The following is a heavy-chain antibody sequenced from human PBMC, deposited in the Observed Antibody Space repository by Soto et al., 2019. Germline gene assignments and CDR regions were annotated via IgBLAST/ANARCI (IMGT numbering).Heavy chain of an antibody. V-gene: IGHV3-23*01. Sequence: EVQLLESGGGLVQPGGSLRLSCAASGFTFSSYAMSWVRQAPGKGLEWVSAISGSGGSTYYADSVKGRFTISRDNSKNTLYLQMNSLRAADTAVYYCAKLELLASIAARPLFDYWGQGTLVTVSS. CDR3: AKLELLASIAARPLFDY. D-gene: IGHD6-6*01. J-gene: IGHJ4*02. CDR1: GFTFSSYA. CDR2: ISGSGGST.